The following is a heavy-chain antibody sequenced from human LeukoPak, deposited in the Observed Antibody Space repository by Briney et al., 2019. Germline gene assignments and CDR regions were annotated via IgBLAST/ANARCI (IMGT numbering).Heavy chain of an antibody. Sequence: SGTLSLTCAVYGGSFSGYYWSWIRQPPGKGLEWIGEVNHSGSTNYNPSLKSRVTISVDTSKNQFSLKLSSVTAADTAVYYCRASCSSTSCYRGYYYYGMDVWGQGTTVTVSS. CDR1: GGSFSGYY. CDR3: RASCSSTSCYRGYYYYGMDV. D-gene: IGHD2-2*02. V-gene: IGHV4-34*01. J-gene: IGHJ6*02. CDR2: VNHSGST.